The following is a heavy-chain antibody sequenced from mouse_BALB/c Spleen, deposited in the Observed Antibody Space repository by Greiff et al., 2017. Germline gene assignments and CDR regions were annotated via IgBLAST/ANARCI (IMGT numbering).Heavy chain of an antibody. CDR2: ISYSGST. D-gene: IGHD1-1*01. J-gene: IGHJ3*01. CDR3: ARDYYGSSLAWFAY. V-gene: IGHV3-2*02. Sequence: VQLKESGPGLVKPSQSLSLTCTVTGYSITSDYAWNWIRQFPGNKLEWMGYISYSGSTSYNPSLKSRISITRDTSKNQFFLQLNSVTTEDTATYYCARDYYGSSLAWFAYWGQGTLVTVSA. CDR1: GYSITSDYA.